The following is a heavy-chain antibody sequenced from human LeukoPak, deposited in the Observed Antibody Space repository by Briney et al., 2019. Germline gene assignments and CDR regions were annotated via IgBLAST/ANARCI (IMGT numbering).Heavy chain of an antibody. J-gene: IGHJ4*02. CDR3: ARGRSPVTTRYFDY. CDR1: GFTFSSYS. V-gene: IGHV3-21*01. Sequence: PGGSLRLSCAASGFTFSSYSMNWVRQAPGQGLEWVSSISSSSSYIYYADSVKGRFTISRDNAKNSLYLQMNSLRAEDTAVYYCARGRSPVTTRYFDYWGQGTLVTVSS. CDR2: ISSSSSYI. D-gene: IGHD4-17*01.